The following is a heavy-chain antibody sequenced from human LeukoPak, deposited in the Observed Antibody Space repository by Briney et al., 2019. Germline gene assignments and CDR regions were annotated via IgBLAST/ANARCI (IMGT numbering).Heavy chain of an antibody. Sequence: GGSLRLSCAASGFTFSSYSMNWVRQAPGKGLEWISYISSSSSTIYYADSVKGRFTISRDNAKNSLYLQMSSLRAEDTAVYYCARRGELTPTYYSEHWGQGTLVTVSS. CDR3: ARRGELTPTYYSEH. V-gene: IGHV3-48*01. J-gene: IGHJ4*02. CDR2: ISSSSSTI. CDR1: GFTFSSYS. D-gene: IGHD1-26*01.